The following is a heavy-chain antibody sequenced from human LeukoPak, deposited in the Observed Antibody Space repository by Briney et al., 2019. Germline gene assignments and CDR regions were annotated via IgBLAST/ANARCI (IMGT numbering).Heavy chain of an antibody. V-gene: IGHV3-66*01. J-gene: IGHJ4*02. CDR2: IYSDDST. CDR3: ARDRGSWDDEGGPLFDY. CDR1: GFTVSSSY. D-gene: IGHD6-13*01. Sequence: GGSLRLSCAASGFTVSSSYMSWVRRAPGKGLEWVSVIYSDDSTYYTQSVRGRFTISRDNSKNTLYLQMDRLRVEDTAAYYCARDRGSWDDEGGPLFDYWGQGTLVTVSS.